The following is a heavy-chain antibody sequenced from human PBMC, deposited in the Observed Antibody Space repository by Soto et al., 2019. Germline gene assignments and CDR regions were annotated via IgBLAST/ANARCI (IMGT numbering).Heavy chain of an antibody. V-gene: IGHV1-2*02. Sequence: RASVKVSCKASGYSFSGYYMYWVRQAPGQGLEWMGWINPNSGGTNYAQKFQGRVTMTRDTSISTAYMELSRLRSDDTAVYYCARDRDCSSSSCYGMDVWGQGTTVTVSS. D-gene: IGHD2-2*01. CDR1: GYSFSGYY. CDR2: INPNSGGT. J-gene: IGHJ6*02. CDR3: ARDRDCSSSSCYGMDV.